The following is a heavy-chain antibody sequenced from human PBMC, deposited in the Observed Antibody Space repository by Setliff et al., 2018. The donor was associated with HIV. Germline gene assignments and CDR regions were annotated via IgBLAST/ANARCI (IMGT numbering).Heavy chain of an antibody. V-gene: IGHV3-23*01. CDR2: LSGSGGST. CDR1: GFIFGNYA. Sequence: PGGSLRLSCAASGFIFGNYAMSWVRQAPGKGLEWVSVLSGSGGSTYYADSVKGRFTISRDNSKNTLYLQMNSLRAEDTAIYYCAKTANLIVLMVYVLSWGQGTLVTVSS. J-gene: IGHJ4*02. D-gene: IGHD2-8*01. CDR3: AKTANLIVLMVYVLS.